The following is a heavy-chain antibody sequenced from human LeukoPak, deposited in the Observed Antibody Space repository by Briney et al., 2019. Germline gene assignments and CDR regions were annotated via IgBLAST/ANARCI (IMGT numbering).Heavy chain of an antibody. Sequence: GGSLRLSCAASGFTFSSYAMSWVRQAPGKGLEWVSVIYSGGSTYYADSVKGRFTISRDNSKNTLYLQMNSLRAEDTAVYYCARYSDDYYYGMDVWGQGTTVTVSS. J-gene: IGHJ6*02. CDR1: GFTFSSYA. CDR2: IYSGGST. CDR3: ARYSDDYYYGMDV. V-gene: IGHV3-66*01. D-gene: IGHD2-15*01.